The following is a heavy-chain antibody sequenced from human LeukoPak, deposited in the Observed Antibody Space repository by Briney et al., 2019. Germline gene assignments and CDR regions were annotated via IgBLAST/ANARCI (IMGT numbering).Heavy chain of an antibody. CDR2: ISAYNGNP. V-gene: IGHV1-8*01. D-gene: IGHD1-26*01. J-gene: IGHJ4*02. Sequence: ASVKVSCKASGYTFTSYDINWVRQATGQGLEWMGWISAYNGNPGYAQKFQGRVTITRNTSISTAYMELSSLRSEDTAVYYCARGVRGIFDYWGQGTLVTVSS. CDR3: ARGVRGIFDY. CDR1: GYTFTSYD.